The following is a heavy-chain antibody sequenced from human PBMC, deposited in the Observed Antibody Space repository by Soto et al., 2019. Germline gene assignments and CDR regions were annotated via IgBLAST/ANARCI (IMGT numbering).Heavy chain of an antibody. D-gene: IGHD1-1*01. Sequence: SGAEVKKPGASVKVSCKASGYTFTSYDINWVRQATGQGLEWMGWMNPDSGNTGYAQKIQGRVTMTRDTSISTAYMELSSLRYDDTAVYYCARGLQLETRYPIDYWGQGTLVTVSS. V-gene: IGHV1-8*01. CDR3: ARGLQLETRYPIDY. CDR1: GYTFTSYD. J-gene: IGHJ4*02. CDR2: MNPDSGNT.